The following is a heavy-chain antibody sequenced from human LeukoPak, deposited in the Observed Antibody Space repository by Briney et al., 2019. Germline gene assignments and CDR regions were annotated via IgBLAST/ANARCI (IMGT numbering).Heavy chain of an antibody. CDR3: AKDAQGIVGAPVNWFDP. CDR1: GFTFNKYG. Sequence: GGSLRLSCAASGFTFNKYGMHWVRQAPGKGLEWVAVIWYDGSNKKYVESVKGRFTISRDNSKNTVHLQMSSLRGEDTAVYYCAKDAQGIVGAPVNWFDPWGQGTLVPVSS. D-gene: IGHD1-26*01. V-gene: IGHV3-33*06. CDR2: IWYDGSNK. J-gene: IGHJ5*02.